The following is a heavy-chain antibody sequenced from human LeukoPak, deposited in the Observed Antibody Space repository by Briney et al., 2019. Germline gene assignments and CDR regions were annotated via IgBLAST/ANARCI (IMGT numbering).Heavy chain of an antibody. J-gene: IGHJ6*02. CDR3: ASLHRAYYGMDV. Sequence: GGSLRLSCAASGFSFSTYAMSWVRQAPGKGLEWVSTISGSGDNTYYADSLKGRFTISRDNFKNTLYLQMNSLRAEDTAVYYCASLHRAYYGMDVWGQGTTVTVSS. D-gene: IGHD4-11*01. CDR1: GFSFSTYA. V-gene: IGHV3-23*01. CDR2: ISGSGDNT.